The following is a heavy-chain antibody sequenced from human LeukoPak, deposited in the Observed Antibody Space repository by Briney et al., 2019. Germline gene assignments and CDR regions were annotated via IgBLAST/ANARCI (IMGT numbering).Heavy chain of an antibody. J-gene: IGHJ5*02. CDR2: INHSGNT. Sequence: SETLSLTCAVYGESFSGYYWSWIRQPPGKGLEWIGEINHSGNTNYNPSLKSRVTISVDTSKNQFSLRLSSVTAADTAVYYCASHVRGYNKFDLWGQGTLVTVSS. CDR1: GESFSGYY. V-gene: IGHV4-34*01. CDR3: ASHVRGYNKFDL. D-gene: IGHD5-24*01.